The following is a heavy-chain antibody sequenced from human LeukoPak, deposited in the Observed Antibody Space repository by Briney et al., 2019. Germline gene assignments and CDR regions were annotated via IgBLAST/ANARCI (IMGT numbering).Heavy chain of an antibody. D-gene: IGHD3-22*01. J-gene: IGHJ5*02. CDR2: IYYSGST. Sequence: SETLSLTCTVSGGSISSFYWSWIRQPPGKGLEWIGYIYYSGSTNYNPSLKSRVTIPVDTSKNQFSLKLSSVTAADTAVYYCARTYYYNSSGYYDGFDPWGQGTLVTVSS. CDR3: ARTYYYNSSGYYDGFDP. V-gene: IGHV4-59*01. CDR1: GGSISSFY.